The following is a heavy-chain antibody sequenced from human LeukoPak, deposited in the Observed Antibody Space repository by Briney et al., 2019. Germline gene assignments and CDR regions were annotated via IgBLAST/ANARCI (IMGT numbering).Heavy chain of an antibody. D-gene: IGHD6-19*01. J-gene: IGHJ4*02. Sequence: GESLKISCKGSGYSFTSYWIGWVRQMPGKGLEWMGIIYPGDSDTRYSPSFQGQVTISADKSISTAYLQWSSLKASDTAMYYCARTRSNIAVAGTVIDYWGQGTLVTVSS. CDR1: GYSFTSYW. CDR3: ARTRSNIAVAGTVIDY. V-gene: IGHV5-51*01. CDR2: IYPGDSDT.